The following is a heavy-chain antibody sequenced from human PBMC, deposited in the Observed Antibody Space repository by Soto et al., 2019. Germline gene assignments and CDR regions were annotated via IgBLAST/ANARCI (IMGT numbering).Heavy chain of an antibody. V-gene: IGHV3-15*05. CDR2: IKSKSAGETT. D-gene: IGHD1-26*01. J-gene: IGHJ4*02. CDR1: GFSFRTTW. Sequence: EGQLVESGGGLVKPGGSLRLSCAASGFSFRTTWMAWVRQAPGKGLEWVGRIKSKSAGETTDYADPVKGRFTISRDDSKDTLYLHMDSLETGDTAVYYCSTGSPFSGSGFDYWGQGTLVTVSS. CDR3: STGSPFSGSGFDY.